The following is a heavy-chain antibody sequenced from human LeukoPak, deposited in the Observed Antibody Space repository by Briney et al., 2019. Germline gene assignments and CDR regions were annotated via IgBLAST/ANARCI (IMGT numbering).Heavy chain of an antibody. D-gene: IGHD2-21*02. V-gene: IGHV3-23*01. Sequence: PGGSLRLSCAAPGFTFSSYAMSWVRQAPGKGLEWVSAISGSGGSTYYADSVKGRFTISRDNSKNTLYLQMNSLRAEDTAVYYCAKDGEYCGGDCYSSYYYMDVWGKGTTVTVSS. J-gene: IGHJ6*03. CDR1: GFTFSSYA. CDR3: AKDGEYCGGDCYSSYYYMDV. CDR2: ISGSGGST.